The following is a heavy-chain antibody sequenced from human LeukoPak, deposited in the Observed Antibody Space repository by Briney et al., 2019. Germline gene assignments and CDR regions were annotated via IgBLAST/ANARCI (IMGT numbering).Heavy chain of an antibody. D-gene: IGHD3-22*01. CDR3: ARGALESLMYYYDSSGYRMGAFDI. J-gene: IGHJ3*02. Sequence: ASVKVSCKASGGTFSSYPFTWVRQAPGQGLEWMGGIIPIFGTANYAQKFQGRVTITADESTSTAYMELSSLRSEDTAVYYCARGALESLMYYYDSSGYRMGAFDIWGQGTMVTVSS. CDR2: IIPIFGTA. CDR1: GGTFSSYP. V-gene: IGHV1-69*13.